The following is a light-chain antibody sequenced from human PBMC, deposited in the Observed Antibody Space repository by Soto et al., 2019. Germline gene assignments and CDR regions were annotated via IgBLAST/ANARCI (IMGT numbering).Light chain of an antibody. J-gene: IGKJ4*01. Sequence: EIVLTQSPATLSLSPGERATLSCRASQSVSSYLAWYQQKPGQAPRLLIYDASNRATGIPARFSGSGSGTEFTLTISSLEPEDFAVYYCQHRSNWPPLTFGGGTKVEIK. CDR1: QSVSSY. CDR2: DAS. CDR3: QHRSNWPPLT. V-gene: IGKV3-11*01.